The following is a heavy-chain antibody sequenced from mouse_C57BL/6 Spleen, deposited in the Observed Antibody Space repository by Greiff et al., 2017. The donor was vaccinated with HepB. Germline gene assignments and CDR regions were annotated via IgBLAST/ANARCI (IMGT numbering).Heavy chain of an antibody. D-gene: IGHD2-1*01. CDR1: GYTFTDYE. V-gene: IGHV1-15*01. Sequence: VQLQESGAELVRPGASVTLSCKASGYTFTDYEMHWVKQTPVHGLEWIGAIDPETGGTAYNQKFKGKAILTADKSSSTAYMELRSLTSEDSAVYYCTREGGNHGAMDYWGQGTSVTVSS. CDR3: TREGGNHGAMDY. CDR2: IDPETGGT. J-gene: IGHJ4*01.